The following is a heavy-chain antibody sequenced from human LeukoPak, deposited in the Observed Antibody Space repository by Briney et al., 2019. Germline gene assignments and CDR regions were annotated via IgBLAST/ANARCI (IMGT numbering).Heavy chain of an antibody. Sequence: PGGSLRLSCAASGFTFRNYGMHWVRQATGKGLEWVSAIGTAGDTYYPGSVKGRFTISRENAKNSLYLQMNSLRAGDTAVYYCARAKEETDAFDIWGQGTMVTVSS. J-gene: IGHJ3*02. CDR3: ARAKEETDAFDI. CDR1: GFTFRNYG. CDR2: IGTAGDT. V-gene: IGHV3-13*01.